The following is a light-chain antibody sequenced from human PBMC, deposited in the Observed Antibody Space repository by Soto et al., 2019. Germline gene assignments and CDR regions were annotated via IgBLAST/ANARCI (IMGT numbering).Light chain of an antibody. Sequence: DIQMTQSPSSLSASVGDSVTITCRASQNINSYLNWYQQRPGTAPKLLIHDASILQSGVPSRFSGSGSGTEFALPINRLQPEDIATSYCQQTYSPPWTFGQGNKVEIK. CDR2: DAS. V-gene: IGKV1-39*01. J-gene: IGKJ1*01. CDR3: QQTYSPPWT. CDR1: QNINSY.